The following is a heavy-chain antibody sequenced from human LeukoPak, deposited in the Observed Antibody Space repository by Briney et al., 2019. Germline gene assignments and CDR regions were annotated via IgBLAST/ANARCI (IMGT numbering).Heavy chain of an antibody. CDR3: ARQNLIFGVEGPYYFDY. J-gene: IGHJ4*02. V-gene: IGHV4-39*01. D-gene: IGHD3-3*01. CDR1: GGSISSSSYY. Sequence: PSETLSLTCTVSGGSISSSSYYWGWIRQPPGKGLEWIGSIYYSGSTYYNPSLKSRVTISVDTSKNQFSLKLSSVTAADTAVYYCARQNLIFGVEGPYYFDYWGQGTLVTVSS. CDR2: IYYSGST.